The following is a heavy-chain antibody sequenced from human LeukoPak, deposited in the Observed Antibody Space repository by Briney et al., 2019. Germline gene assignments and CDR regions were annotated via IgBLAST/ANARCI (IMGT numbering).Heavy chain of an antibody. CDR3: ARVGYYDFWSGYSTTQFDY. CDR1: GGSISSYY. D-gene: IGHD3-3*01. CDR2: IYYSGST. J-gene: IGHJ4*02. Sequence: PSETLSLTCTVSGGSISSYYWSWIRQPPGKGLEWIGYIYYSGSTNYNPSLKSRVTISVDTSKNQFSLKLSSVTAADTAVYYCARVGYYDFWSGYSTTQFDYWGQGTLVTVSS. V-gene: IGHV4-59*01.